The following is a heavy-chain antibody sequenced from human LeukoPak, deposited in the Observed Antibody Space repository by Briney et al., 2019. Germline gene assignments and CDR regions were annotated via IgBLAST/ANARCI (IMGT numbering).Heavy chain of an antibody. Sequence: PGGSLRLSCAASGFTFSSYAMIWVRQAPGKGLVWVSRINSDGSYTNYADSVKGRFTISRDNAKNTLYLQMNSLRAEDTAAYYCARVSSYCSSISCEEPLGYWGQGTLVTVSS. J-gene: IGHJ4*02. V-gene: IGHV3-74*01. CDR1: GFTFSSYA. CDR2: INSDGSYT. CDR3: ARVSSYCSSISCEEPLGY. D-gene: IGHD2-2*01.